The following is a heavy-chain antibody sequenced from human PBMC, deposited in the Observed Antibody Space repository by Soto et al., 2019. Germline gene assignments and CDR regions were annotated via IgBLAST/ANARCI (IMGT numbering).Heavy chain of an antibody. D-gene: IGHD6-19*01. Sequence: ETLSLTCSVSGVSINSSSYLGVWVLRPRGKGLEWIGSIYYSGSTYYNPSLRSRVTISVDTSKNQFSLKLSSVTAADTAVFYCARHYSSGSRNWFDPWGQGTLVTVSS. V-gene: IGHV4-39*01. CDR2: IYYSGST. J-gene: IGHJ5*02. CDR1: GVSINSSSYL. CDR3: ARHYSSGSRNWFDP.